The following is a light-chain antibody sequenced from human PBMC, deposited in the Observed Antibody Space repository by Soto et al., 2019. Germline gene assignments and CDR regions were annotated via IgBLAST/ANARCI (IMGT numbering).Light chain of an antibody. Sequence: QSVLTQPPSASGTPGQRVTISCSGSSSNIGSNYVYWYQQLQGTAPKLLIYRNNQRPSGVPDRFSGSKSGTSASLAISGLRSEDEADYYCAAWDDSLSGPNWVFGGGTKLTVL. J-gene: IGLJ3*02. CDR3: AAWDDSLSGPNWV. V-gene: IGLV1-47*01. CDR2: RNN. CDR1: SSNIGSNY.